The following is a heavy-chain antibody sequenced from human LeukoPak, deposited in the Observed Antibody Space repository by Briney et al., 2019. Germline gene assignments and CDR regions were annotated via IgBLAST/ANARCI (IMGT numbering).Heavy chain of an antibody. Sequence: PSETLSLTCTVSGGSISSYYWSWNRQPPGKGLEWIGYIYYSGSTNYNPSLKSRVTISVDTSKNQFSLKLSSVTAADTVVYYCARGGYTRGGFDYWGQGTLVTVSS. CDR3: ARGGYTRGGFDY. V-gene: IGHV4-59*01. CDR2: IYYSGST. D-gene: IGHD5-24*01. CDR1: GGSISSYY. J-gene: IGHJ4*02.